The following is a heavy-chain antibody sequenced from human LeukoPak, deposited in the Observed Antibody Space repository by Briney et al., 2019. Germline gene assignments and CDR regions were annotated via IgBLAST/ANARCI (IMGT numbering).Heavy chain of an antibody. V-gene: IGHV4-59*01. CDR3: AQKAPYSPAYSQD. CDR2: IYHSGTT. D-gene: IGHD2-21*01. J-gene: IGHJ1*01. CDR1: GGSITSYF. Sequence: SETLSLTCTVSGGSITSYFWSWIRQPPGKGLGWIGYIYHSGTTNYNPSLKSRVTISVDTSKNQFSLKLTSVTAADTAVYYCAQKAPYSPAYSQDWGQGTLVTVSS.